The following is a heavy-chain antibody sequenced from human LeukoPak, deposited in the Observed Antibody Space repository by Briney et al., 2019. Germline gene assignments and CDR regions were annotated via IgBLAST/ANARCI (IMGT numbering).Heavy chain of an antibody. CDR2: INPNSGVT. CDR3: AKDRYGDYGAPFHYYMDA. Sequence: ASVKVSCKASGYTFTSYAMNWVRQAPGQGLEWMGWINPNSGVTNYAQKLQGRVTITRDTSIDTGYMQLSRLRSDDTAVYYCAKDRYGDYGAPFHYYMDAWGRGTTVTVSS. D-gene: IGHD5-12*01. V-gene: IGHV1-2*02. J-gene: IGHJ6*03. CDR1: GYTFTSYA.